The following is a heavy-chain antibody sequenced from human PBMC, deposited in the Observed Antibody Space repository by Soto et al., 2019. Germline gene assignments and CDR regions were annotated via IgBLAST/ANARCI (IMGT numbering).Heavy chain of an antibody. D-gene: IGHD5-12*01. J-gene: IGHJ5*02. CDR1: GGIFSSFA. CDR3: AVGAGYRYADT. V-gene: IGHV1-69*06. Sequence: QVQLVQSGAEVKKPGSSVKVSCKASGGIFSSFAIVWVRQAPGQGLEWLGVIVPIFGTPNYSQKFQGRVRITADTPTTTVYLELSGLRSEDTATYLCAVGAGYRYADTWGQGTVITVSS. CDR2: IVPIFGTP.